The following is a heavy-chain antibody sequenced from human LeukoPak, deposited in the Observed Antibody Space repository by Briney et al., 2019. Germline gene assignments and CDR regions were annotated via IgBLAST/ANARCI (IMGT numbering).Heavy chain of an antibody. J-gene: IGHJ4*02. Sequence: GGSLRLSCAASGFTFSSYWMHWVRQAPGKGLVWVSRINSDGSSTSYADSVKGRFTISRGNAKNTLYLQMNSLRAEDTAVYYCARDDYYDSSGYYPSDWGQGTLVTVSS. CDR2: INSDGSST. V-gene: IGHV3-74*01. CDR3: ARDDYYDSSGYYPSD. CDR1: GFTFSSYW. D-gene: IGHD3-22*01.